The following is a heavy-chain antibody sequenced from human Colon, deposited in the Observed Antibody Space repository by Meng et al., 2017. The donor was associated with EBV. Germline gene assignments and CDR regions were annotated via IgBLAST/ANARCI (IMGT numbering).Heavy chain of an antibody. V-gene: IGHV6-1*01. CDR1: GDSVFSDSSA. J-gene: IGHJ4*02. CDR3: ARSGSSGWIDY. Sequence: LHELRPRLMNLPHTLPLTGAIPGDSVFSDSSAWNWIRQTPSRGLEWLGSTYYRSKWYNGYAVSVKSRITINPDTSKNQFSLQLNSVTPEDTAMYYCARSGSSGWIDYWGQGTLVTVAS. D-gene: IGHD6-19*01. CDR2: TYYRSKWYN.